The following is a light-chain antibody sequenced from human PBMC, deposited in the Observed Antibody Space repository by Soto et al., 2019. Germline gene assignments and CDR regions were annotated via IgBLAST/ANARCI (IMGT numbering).Light chain of an antibody. CDR1: SSDVGGYKF. J-gene: IGLJ1*01. CDR2: EVN. Sequence: QSALTQPPSASGSPGQSVTISCTGTSSDVGGYKFVSWYQQHPGKVPKLMIYEVNKRPSGVPDRFSGSKSGNTASLTVSGLQAEDEADYYCSSYAGSNKSVFGTGTKLTVL. V-gene: IGLV2-8*01. CDR3: SSYAGSNKSV.